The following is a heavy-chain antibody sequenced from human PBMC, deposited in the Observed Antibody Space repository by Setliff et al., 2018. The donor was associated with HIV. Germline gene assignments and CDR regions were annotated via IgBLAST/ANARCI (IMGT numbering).Heavy chain of an antibody. D-gene: IGHD3-10*01. Sequence: SETLSLTCTVSGGSISSYYWTWIRQPAGKALEWIGRININEDTYFKPSLRSRVSMSIDTSKKQFSLKLSSVTAADTAVYYCARQSVRGGYYYGSGSYYREYFQQWGQGTLVTVSS. CDR2: ININEDT. CDR1: GGSISSYY. CDR3: ARQSVRGGYYYGSGSYYREYFQQ. V-gene: IGHV4-4*07. J-gene: IGHJ1*01.